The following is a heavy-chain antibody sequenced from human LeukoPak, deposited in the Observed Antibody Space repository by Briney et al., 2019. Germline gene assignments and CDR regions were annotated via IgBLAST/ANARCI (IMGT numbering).Heavy chain of an antibody. CDR3: ARDPVVRGIINY. CDR1: GYSISSGYY. CDR2: IYHSGST. D-gene: IGHD3-10*01. J-gene: IGHJ4*02. Sequence: SETLSLTCSVSGYSISSGYYWGWIRQPPGKGLEWIGSIYHSGSTNYNPSLTSRVSISVDTSKNRFSLKVYSVTAADTALYYCARDPVVRGIINYWGRGTLVTVS. V-gene: IGHV4-38-2*02.